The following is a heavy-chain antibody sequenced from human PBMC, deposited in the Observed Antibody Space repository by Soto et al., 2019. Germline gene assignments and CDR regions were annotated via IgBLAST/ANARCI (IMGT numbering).Heavy chain of an antibody. D-gene: IGHD6-6*01. CDR3: GKLLGYSSSRGIHH. CDR1: GFTFSSYA. Sequence: EVQLWESGGGLVQPGGSLRLSCAASGFTFSSYAMSWVRQAPGKGLEWVSAISGSGGSTYYADSVKGRFTISRDNSKNTLYLQMNSLRAEDTAVYYCGKLLGYSSSRGIHHWGQGTLVTVSS. V-gene: IGHV3-23*01. CDR2: ISGSGGST. J-gene: IGHJ5*02.